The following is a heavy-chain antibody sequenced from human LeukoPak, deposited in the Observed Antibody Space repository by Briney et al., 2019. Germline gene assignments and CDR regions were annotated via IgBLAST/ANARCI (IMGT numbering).Heavy chain of an antibody. CDR1: GGSFSGNY. Sequence: KPSETLSLTCAVYGGSFSGNYWSWIRQPPGKGLEWIGEINHSGSTNYNPSLKGRLTISVDKSKNQFSLKLKSVTAADTAVYYCARIATTGLDYWGQGTLVNVSS. D-gene: IGHD6-13*01. V-gene: IGHV4-34*01. CDR2: INHSGST. J-gene: IGHJ4*02. CDR3: ARIATTGLDY.